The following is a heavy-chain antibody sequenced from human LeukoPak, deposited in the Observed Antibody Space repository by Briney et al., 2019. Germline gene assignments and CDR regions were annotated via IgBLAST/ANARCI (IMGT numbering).Heavy chain of an antibody. Sequence: ASVKVSCKASGYTFTNYAISWVRQAPGQGLEWMGWISVFSDDTKSAQNLQGRITMTTDTSTSTAYMELRSLRSDDTAVYYCAREGDSSGYFFRPDYWGQGTPATVSS. CDR1: GYTFTNYA. D-gene: IGHD3-22*01. V-gene: IGHV1-18*01. CDR3: AREGDSSGYFFRPDY. CDR2: ISVFSDDT. J-gene: IGHJ4*02.